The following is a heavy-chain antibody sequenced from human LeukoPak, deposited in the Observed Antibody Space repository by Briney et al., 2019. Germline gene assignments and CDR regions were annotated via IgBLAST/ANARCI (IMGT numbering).Heavy chain of an antibody. CDR1: GFTFSSYG. V-gene: IGHV3-23*01. CDR3: ARDPTIAAAVSWFDP. J-gene: IGHJ5*02. Sequence: GGSLRLSCAASGFTFSSYGMSWVRQAPGKGLEWVSAISGSGGSTHYADSVKGRFTISRDNSKNTLYLQMNSLRAEDTAVYYCARDPTIAAAVSWFDPWGQGTLVTVSS. D-gene: IGHD6-13*01. CDR2: ISGSGGST.